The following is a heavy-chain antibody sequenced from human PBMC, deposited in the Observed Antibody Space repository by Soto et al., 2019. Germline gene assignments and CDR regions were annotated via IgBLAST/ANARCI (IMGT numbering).Heavy chain of an antibody. CDR2: ISYDGSNK. J-gene: IGHJ6*02. Sequence: GGSLRLSCAASGFTFSSYAMHWVRQAPGKGLEWVAVISYDGSNKYYADSVKGRFTISRDNSKNTLYLQMNSLRAEDTAVYYCARQGGYNWNHSPYYYYYSGMDVWGQGNTVTVSS. D-gene: IGHD1-20*01. V-gene: IGHV3-30-3*01. CDR1: GFTFSSYA. CDR3: ARQGGYNWNHSPYYYYYSGMDV.